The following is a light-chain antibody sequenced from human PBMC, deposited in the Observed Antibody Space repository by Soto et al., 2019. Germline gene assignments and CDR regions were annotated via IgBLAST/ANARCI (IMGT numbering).Light chain of an antibody. Sequence: EIVMTQSPATLSVSPGERATLSCRASQSVSRDLAWYQQKPGQAPSLLIYGAYSRASGVPARFSGSGSGTEFTLTISSLQSEDFAVYYCQQYNKWPPLTFGGGTKVEIK. CDR3: QQYNKWPPLT. CDR2: GAY. V-gene: IGKV3-15*01. J-gene: IGKJ4*01. CDR1: QSVSRD.